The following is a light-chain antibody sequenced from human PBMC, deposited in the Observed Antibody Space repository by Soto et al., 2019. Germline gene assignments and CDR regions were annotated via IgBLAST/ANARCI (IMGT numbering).Light chain of an antibody. CDR3: APYAGSDNVI. Sequence: QSALTQPPSASGSPGQSVTISCTGTSCDIGGFNFVFWYQQHPGKAPKLMIYEVSKRPPGVPDRFSGSKSANTASLTVSWLQTEEEADYYCAPYAGSDNVIFGGATKGTV. J-gene: IGLJ2*01. CDR1: SCDIGGFNF. V-gene: IGLV2-8*01. CDR2: EVS.